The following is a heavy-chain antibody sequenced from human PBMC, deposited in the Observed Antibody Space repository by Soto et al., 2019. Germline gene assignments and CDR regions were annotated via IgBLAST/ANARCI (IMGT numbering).Heavy chain of an antibody. V-gene: IGHV3-74*01. Sequence: EVQLVESGGGLVQPGGSLRLSCAASGFTFSSYWMYWVRQAPGKGLVWVSRINSDESTTSYADSVKGRFTISRDNAKNTLYLQMNGLRAEDRAVYYCARDDYGSPGYWGQGPLFTVSS. CDR1: GFTFSSYW. CDR3: ARDDYGSPGY. D-gene: IGHD4-17*01. J-gene: IGHJ4*02. CDR2: INSDESTT.